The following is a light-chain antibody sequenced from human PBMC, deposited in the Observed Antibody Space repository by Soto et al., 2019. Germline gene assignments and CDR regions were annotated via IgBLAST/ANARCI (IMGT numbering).Light chain of an antibody. CDR3: QQYGTSPPLT. V-gene: IGKV3-20*01. J-gene: IGKJ4*01. CDR2: GAS. CDR1: QTVASNF. Sequence: EVVLTQSPGTLSLSPGDRATLSCRASQTVASNFLAWYQHKPGQSPRLLIYGASTRATDIPDRFSGSWSGPDFTLTISRLEPEDSAVYYCQQYGTSPPLTFGGGTKVEIK.